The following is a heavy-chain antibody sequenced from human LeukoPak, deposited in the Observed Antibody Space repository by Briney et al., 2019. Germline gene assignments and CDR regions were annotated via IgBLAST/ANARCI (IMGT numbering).Heavy chain of an antibody. D-gene: IGHD2-15*01. CDR2: IWYDGSNK. CDR1: GFTFSSYA. J-gene: IGHJ6*03. Sequence: GGSLRLSCAASGFTFSSYAMSWVRQAPGKGLEWVAVIWYDGSNKYYADSVKGRFTISRDNSKNTLYLQMNSLRAEDTAVYYCARDGSRPRSLYYYYYYMDVWGKGTTVTVSS. CDR3: ARDGSRPRSLYYYYYYMDV. V-gene: IGHV3-33*08.